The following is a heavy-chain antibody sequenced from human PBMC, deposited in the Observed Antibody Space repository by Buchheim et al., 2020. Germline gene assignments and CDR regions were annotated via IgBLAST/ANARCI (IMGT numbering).Heavy chain of an antibody. V-gene: IGHV3-7*01. CDR1: GFTFSSYW. CDR3: ARGGRSRAGRGSKIQVELFDY. Sequence: EVQLVESGGGLVQPGGSLRLSCAASGFTFSSYWMSWVRQAPGKGLEWVANIKQDGSEKYYVDSVKGRFTISRDNAKNSLYLQMNSLRAEDTAVYYCARGGRSRAGRGSKIQVELFDYWGQGTL. D-gene: IGHD3-16*01. J-gene: IGHJ4*02. CDR2: IKQDGSEK.